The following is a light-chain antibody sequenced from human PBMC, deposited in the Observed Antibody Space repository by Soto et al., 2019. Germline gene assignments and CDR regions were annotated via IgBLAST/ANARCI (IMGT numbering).Light chain of an antibody. Sequence: EIVLTQSPATLSLSPGERATLSCRASQDVSTFLAWYQQTPGQAPRLLIYDVSYRATGIPARFSGSGSGTEFTLTISTLEPEDFAVYYCQQRSIWPITFGGGTKLELK. CDR1: QDVSTF. CDR3: QQRSIWPIT. CDR2: DVS. V-gene: IGKV3-11*01. J-gene: IGKJ4*01.